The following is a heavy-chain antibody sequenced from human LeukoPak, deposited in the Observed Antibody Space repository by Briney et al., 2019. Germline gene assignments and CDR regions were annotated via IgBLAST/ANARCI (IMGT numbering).Heavy chain of an antibody. CDR2: TDTSGKCI. CDR3: ARGRSITLLRGVAMSDGFDI. D-gene: IGHD3-10*01. V-gene: IGHV3-21*06. J-gene: IGHJ3*02. Sequence: QGGSLRLSCAASGFPFSNYGMNWVRQAPGKGLEWVSFTDTSGKCIYYGDSVKGRFTISRDNAKNLLFLQMNGLRAEDTAVYYCARGRSITLLRGVAMSDGFDIWGRGPMVAVSS. CDR1: GFPFSNYG.